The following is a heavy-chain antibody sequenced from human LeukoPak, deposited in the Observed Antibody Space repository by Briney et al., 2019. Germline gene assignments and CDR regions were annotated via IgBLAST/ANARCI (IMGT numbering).Heavy chain of an antibody. CDR2: IIPIFGTA. D-gene: IGHD1-7*01. V-gene: IGHV1-69*13. Sequence: SVKVSCKASGGTFSSYAISWVRQAPGQGLEWMGGIIPIFGTANYAQKFQGRVTITADESTSTAYMELSSPRSEDTAVYYCARRRRTTTLFDYWGQGTLVTVSS. J-gene: IGHJ4*02. CDR1: GGTFSSYA. CDR3: ARRRRTTTLFDY.